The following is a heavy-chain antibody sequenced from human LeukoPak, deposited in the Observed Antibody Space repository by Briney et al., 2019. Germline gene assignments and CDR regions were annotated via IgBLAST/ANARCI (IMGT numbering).Heavy chain of an antibody. D-gene: IGHD6-19*01. CDR1: GFTFSSNA. J-gene: IGHJ4*02. CDR2: ISGSGGRT. V-gene: IGHV3-23*01. CDR3: AKDLRSSGWQIGARPGGRVYYFDY. Sequence: QPGGSLRLSCAASGFTFSSNAMSWVRQAPGKWLEWVSGISGSGGRTYYADSVKGRFTISRDNSKNTLYLQMNSLRAEDTAVYYCAKDLRSSGWQIGARPGGRVYYFDYWGQGTLVTVSS.